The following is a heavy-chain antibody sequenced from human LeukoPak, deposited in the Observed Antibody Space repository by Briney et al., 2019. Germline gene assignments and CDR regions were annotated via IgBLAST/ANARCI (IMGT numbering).Heavy chain of an antibody. CDR2: IIPIFGTA. CDR3: ARRTPYSSSGGWFDP. J-gene: IGHJ5*02. Sequence: SVKVSCKAPGGTFSSYAISWVRQAPGQGLEWMGGIIPIFGTANYAQKFQGRVTITTDESTSTAYMELSSLRSEDTAVYYCARRTPYSSSGGWFDPWGQGTLVTVSS. CDR1: GGTFSSYA. V-gene: IGHV1-69*05. D-gene: IGHD6-6*01.